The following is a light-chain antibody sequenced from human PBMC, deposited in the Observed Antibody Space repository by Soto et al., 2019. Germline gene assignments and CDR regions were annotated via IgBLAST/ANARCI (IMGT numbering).Light chain of an antibody. V-gene: IGLV2-14*01. Sequence: QSALTQPASVSGSPGQSIAISCTGTSSDVGGYNYVSWYQQLPGKAPKLLISEVSNRPSGVSHRFSGSKSGNTASLTISGLQAEDEVDYYWSSYRTGGPFVFGTGTKVTVL. CDR2: EVS. CDR1: SSDVGGYNY. J-gene: IGLJ1*01. CDR3: SSYRTGGPFV.